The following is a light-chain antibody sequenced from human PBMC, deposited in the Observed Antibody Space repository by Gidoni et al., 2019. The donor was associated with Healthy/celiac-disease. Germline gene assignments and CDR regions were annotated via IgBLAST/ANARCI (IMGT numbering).Light chain of an antibody. CDR1: KLGDKY. V-gene: IGLV3-1*01. J-gene: IGLJ2*01. Sequence: SYELTPPPSVSVSPGQTASITCSGDKLGDKYACWYQQKPGQSPVLVIYQDRKRPSGIPERFPGSNSGNTATLTISGTQAMDEADYYCQAWDSSTVVFGGGTKLTV. CDR3: QAWDSSTVV. CDR2: QDR.